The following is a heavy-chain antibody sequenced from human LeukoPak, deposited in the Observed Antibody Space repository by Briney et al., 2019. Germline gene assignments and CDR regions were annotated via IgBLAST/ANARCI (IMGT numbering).Heavy chain of an antibody. CDR2: IYHSGST. Sequence: PSETLSLTCAVSGGSISSGGYSWSWIRQPPGKGLEWIGYIYHSGSTYYNPSLKSRVTISVDRSKNQFSLKLSSVTAADTAVYYCARAPRNYGMGVWGQGTTVTVSS. CDR3: ARAPRNYGMGV. J-gene: IGHJ6*02. V-gene: IGHV4-30-2*01. CDR1: GGSISSGGYS.